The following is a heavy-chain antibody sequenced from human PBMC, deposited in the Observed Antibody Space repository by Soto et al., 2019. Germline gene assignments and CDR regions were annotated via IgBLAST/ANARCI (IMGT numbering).Heavy chain of an antibody. J-gene: IGHJ6*03. CDR1: GGSISSYY. Sequence: SETLSLTCTVSGGSISSYYWSWIRQPPGKGLEWIGYIYYSGSTNYNPSLKSRVTISVDTSKNQFSLKLSSVTAADTAVYYCARRGIVVVPAATIHYYYYYMDVCGKGTTVTVSS. CDR3: ARRGIVVVPAATIHYYYYYMDV. D-gene: IGHD2-2*01. CDR2: IYYSGST. V-gene: IGHV4-59*08.